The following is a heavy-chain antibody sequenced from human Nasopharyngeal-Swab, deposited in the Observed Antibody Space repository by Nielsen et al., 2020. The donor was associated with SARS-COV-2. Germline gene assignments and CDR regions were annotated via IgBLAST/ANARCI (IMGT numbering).Heavy chain of an antibody. D-gene: IGHD5-12*01. CDR2: INPSGGST. V-gene: IGHV1-46*01. CDR1: GYTFTSYY. J-gene: IGHJ6*03. Sequence: ASVKVSCKASGYTFTSYYMHWVRQAPGQGLEWMGIINPSGGSTSYAQKFQGRVTMTRDTSTSTVYMELSSLRSEDTAVYYCARVPYEGGDYYYYYMDVWGKGTTVTVSS. CDR3: ARVPYEGGDYYYYYMDV.